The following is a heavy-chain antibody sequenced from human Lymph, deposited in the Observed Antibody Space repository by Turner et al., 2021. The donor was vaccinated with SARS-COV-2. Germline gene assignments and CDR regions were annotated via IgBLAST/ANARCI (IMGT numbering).Heavy chain of an antibody. V-gene: IGHV4-30-4*01. CDR1: GGSLSSGDYY. CDR3: ARVVVLRRAYFDY. Sequence: QVQLQESGPGLVEPSQTLSLPCTVSGGSLSSGDYYWSWIRQPPGKGLEWIGYIYYSGSTYYNPSLKSRVTISVDTSKNQFSLKLSSVTAADTAVYYCARVVVLRRAYFDYWGQGTLVTVSS. J-gene: IGHJ4*02. CDR2: IYYSGST. D-gene: IGHD2-8*01.